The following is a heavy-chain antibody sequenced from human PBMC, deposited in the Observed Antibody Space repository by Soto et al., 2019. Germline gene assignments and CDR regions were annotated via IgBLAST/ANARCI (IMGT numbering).Heavy chain of an antibody. Sequence: QVQLVQSGAEVKKPGSSVKVSCKASGGTFSSYAISWVRQAPGQGLEWMGGIIPIFRTANYAQKFQGRVTIVVDESTSTAYMELSSLRSAYTAVYYCARDRSSVYSYVYGIGFWFEPWSQGTLDSVSS. D-gene: IGHD5-18*01. CDR3: ARDRSSVYSYVYGIGFWFEP. CDR2: IIPIFRTA. J-gene: IGHJ5*02. CDR1: GGTFSSYA. V-gene: IGHV1-69*01.